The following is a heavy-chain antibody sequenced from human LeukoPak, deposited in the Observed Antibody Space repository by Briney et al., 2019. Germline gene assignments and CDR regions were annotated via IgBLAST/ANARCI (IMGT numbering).Heavy chain of an antibody. V-gene: IGHV1-8*01. J-gene: IGHJ5*02. CDR3: ARGWLGARRNWFDL. D-gene: IGHD3-9*01. Sequence: VASVKVSCKASGYTFTSYDINWVRQATGQGLEWMGWMNPNSGNTGYAQKFQGRVTMTRNTSISTAYMELSSLRSEDTAVYYCARGWLGARRNWFDLWGQGTLVTVSS. CDR1: GYTFTSYD. CDR2: MNPNSGNT.